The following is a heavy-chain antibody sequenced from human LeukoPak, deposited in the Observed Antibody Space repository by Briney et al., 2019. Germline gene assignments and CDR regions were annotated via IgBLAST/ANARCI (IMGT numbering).Heavy chain of an antibody. Sequence: GGSLRLSCAASGFTFSNYWMHWVRQAPGKGLVWVSRINSDGSSTSYADSVKGRFTISRDNAKNTLYLQMNSLRAEDTAVYYCARDYLPYGDYAEYFQHWGQGTLVTVSS. CDR3: ARDYLPYGDYAEYFQH. J-gene: IGHJ1*01. CDR1: GFTFSNYW. V-gene: IGHV3-74*01. CDR2: INSDGSST. D-gene: IGHD4-17*01.